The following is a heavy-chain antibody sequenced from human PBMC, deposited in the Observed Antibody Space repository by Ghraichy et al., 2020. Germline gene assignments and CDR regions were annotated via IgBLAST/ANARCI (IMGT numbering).Heavy chain of an antibody. CDR2: IYTSGST. J-gene: IGHJ5*02. CDR1: GGSISSYY. Sequence: SETLSLTCTVSGGSISSYYWSWIRQPPGKGLEWIGYIYTSGSTNYNPSLKSRVTISVDTSKNQFSLKLSSVTAADTAVYYCARNKVTAAGTGDNWFDPWGQGTLVTVSS. CDR3: ARNKVTAAGTGDNWFDP. D-gene: IGHD6-13*01. V-gene: IGHV4-4*09.